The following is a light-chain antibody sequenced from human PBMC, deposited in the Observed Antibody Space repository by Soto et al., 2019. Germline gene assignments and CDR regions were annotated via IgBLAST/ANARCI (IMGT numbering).Light chain of an antibody. CDR1: QDIRSW. Sequence: EIQRTESPSSLSASVGDSVTITCRASQDIRSWLAWHQQKPGKAPKLLIYAASSLQSGVPSRFSGSGSGTDCTLTISSLQTEDSATYYCQQDNSFPRTFGQGTKVDI. V-gene: IGKV1-12*01. CDR2: AAS. J-gene: IGKJ1*01. CDR3: QQDNSFPRT.